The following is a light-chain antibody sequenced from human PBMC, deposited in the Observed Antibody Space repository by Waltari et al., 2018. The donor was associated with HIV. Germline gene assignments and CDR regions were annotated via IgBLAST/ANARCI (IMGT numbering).Light chain of an antibody. V-gene: IGKV4-1*01. CDR1: QHVVYRTKKRDY. CDR3: HQYYIPPYT. CDR2: WAS. J-gene: IGKJ3*01. Sequence: DVVTPQCPDSLSLPLGARATINCKTSQHVVYRTKKRDYPYISWYQHKPGQAPKLVFYWASVREPGVPDRFRASGSGTDFSLTISSLQSEDVAVYYCHQYYIPPYTFGPGTRVDI.